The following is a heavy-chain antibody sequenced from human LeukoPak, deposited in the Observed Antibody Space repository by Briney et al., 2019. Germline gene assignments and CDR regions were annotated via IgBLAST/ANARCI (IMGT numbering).Heavy chain of an antibody. Sequence: ASVKVSCKASGYTFTSYGISWVRQAPGQGLEWMEWISAYNGNTNYAQKLQGRVTMTTDTSTSTAYMELRSLRSDDTAVYYCARRGDIVATLPAFDIWGQGTMVTVSS. CDR2: ISAYNGNT. CDR3: ARRGDIVATLPAFDI. CDR1: GYTFTSYG. J-gene: IGHJ3*02. V-gene: IGHV1-18*01. D-gene: IGHD5-12*01.